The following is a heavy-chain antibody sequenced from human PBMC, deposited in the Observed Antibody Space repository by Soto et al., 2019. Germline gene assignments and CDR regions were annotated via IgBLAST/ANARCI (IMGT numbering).Heavy chain of an antibody. CDR1: GYTFTSYG. CDR3: ARDHRYYGSGSYYEAVGWFDP. V-gene: IGHV1-18*01. CDR2: ISAYNGNT. D-gene: IGHD3-10*01. Sequence: QVQLVQSGAEVKKPGASVKVSCKASGYTFTSYGISWVRQAPGQGLEWMGWISAYNGNTNYAQKLQGRVTMTTDTPTSRAYMELRSLRSDDTAVYYCARDHRYYGSGSYYEAVGWFDPWGQGTLVTVSS. J-gene: IGHJ5*02.